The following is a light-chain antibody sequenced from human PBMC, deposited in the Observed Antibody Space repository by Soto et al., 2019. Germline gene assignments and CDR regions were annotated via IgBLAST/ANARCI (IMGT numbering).Light chain of an antibody. V-gene: IGKV3-11*01. CDR1: QNISSY. J-gene: IGKJ1*01. Sequence: EIVLTQSPATLSLSPGESATLSCRASQNISSYLTWYQQKPGQAPGLLIYDASNRATGIPARFSGSGSGTDLTLTISSLESEDFAVYYCQQRSNWPPWTFGQGTKVDSK. CDR2: DAS. CDR3: QQRSNWPPWT.